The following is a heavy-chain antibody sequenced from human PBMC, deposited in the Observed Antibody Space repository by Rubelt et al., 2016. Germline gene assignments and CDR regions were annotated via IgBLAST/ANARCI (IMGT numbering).Heavy chain of an antibody. CDR3: ATPSGYSTS. J-gene: IGHJ5*02. CDR2: IWYDGSNK. D-gene: IGHD6-13*01. CDR1: GFTFSTYG. Sequence: QVQLVESGGGVVQPGRSLRLSCVGSGFTFSTYGMHWVRQAPGKGLEWVAVIWYDGSNKYYADSVKGRFAISRDNSKNTLYLQMNSLKAEDTAVYYCATPSGYSTSWGQGTLVTVSP. V-gene: IGHV3-33*08.